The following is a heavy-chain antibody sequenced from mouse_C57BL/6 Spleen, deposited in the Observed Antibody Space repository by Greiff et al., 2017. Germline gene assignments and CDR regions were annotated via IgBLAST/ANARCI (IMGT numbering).Heavy chain of an antibody. J-gene: IGHJ1*03. CDR1: GFTFSSYA. Sequence: EVKVVESGGGLVKPGGSLKLSCAASGFTFSSYAMSWVRQTPEKRLEWVATISDGGSYTYYPDNVKGRFTISRDNAKNNLYLQMSSLRSEDTALYYCARQYYGSRNWYFDVWGTGTTVTVSS. CDR2: ISDGGSYT. D-gene: IGHD1-1*01. CDR3: ARQYYGSRNWYFDV. V-gene: IGHV5-4*03.